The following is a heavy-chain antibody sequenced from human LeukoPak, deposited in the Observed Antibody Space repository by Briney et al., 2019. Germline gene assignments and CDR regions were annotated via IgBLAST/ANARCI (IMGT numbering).Heavy chain of an antibody. Sequence: PGGSLSLSCAASGFTFSDYYMSWIRQAPGKGLEWVSYISSSGSTIYYADSVKGRFTISRDNAKNSLYLQMNSLRAEDTAVYYCASLLVLGSYYDFWSGYDYYFDYWGQGTLVTVSS. V-gene: IGHV3-11*04. CDR2: ISSSGSTI. CDR1: GFTFSDYY. D-gene: IGHD3-3*01. J-gene: IGHJ4*02. CDR3: ASLLVLGSYYDFWSGYDYYFDY.